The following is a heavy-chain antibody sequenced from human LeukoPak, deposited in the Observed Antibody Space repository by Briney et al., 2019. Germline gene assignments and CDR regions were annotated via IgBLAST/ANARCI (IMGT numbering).Heavy chain of an antibody. CDR1: GFTFSSRS. CDR3: ARYVVVPATAFDP. D-gene: IGHD2-2*01. CDR2: ISSSSSYI. V-gene: IGHV3-21*01. J-gene: IGHJ5*02. Sequence: GGSLRLSCAASGFTFSSRSMNWVRQAPGKGLEWVSSISSSSSYIYYADSVKGRFTISRDNAKNSLYLQMNSLRAEDTAVYYCARYVVVPATAFDPWGQGTLVTVSS.